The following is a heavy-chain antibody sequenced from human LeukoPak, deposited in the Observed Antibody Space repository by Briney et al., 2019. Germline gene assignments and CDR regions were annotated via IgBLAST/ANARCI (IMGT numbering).Heavy chain of an antibody. Sequence: SETLSLACTVSGGSINGYYWSWIRQSPGKGLESLGYIYYTWNTNYNPSFKSRVTMSVDTSRIQLFLRLSSVTAAYTAVYYCARFSEYSHSSVHYLDYWGQGTLVSVSS. J-gene: IGHJ4*02. D-gene: IGHD3-22*01. CDR1: GGSINGYY. V-gene: IGHV4-59*01. CDR3: ARFSEYSHSSVHYLDY. CDR2: IYYTWNT.